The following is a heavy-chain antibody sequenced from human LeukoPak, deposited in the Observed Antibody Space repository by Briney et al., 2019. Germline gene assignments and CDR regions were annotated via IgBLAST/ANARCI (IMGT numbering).Heavy chain of an antibody. Sequence: GGSLRLSCAASGFTFSNAWMSWVRQAPGKGLEWVGRIKSKTDGGTTDYAAPVKGRFTISRDDSKNTLYLQMNSLKTEDTAVYYCTTATPGDTAMGHYYYYYYMDVWGKGTTVTVSS. CDR3: TTATPGDTAMGHYYYYYYMDV. D-gene: IGHD5-18*01. J-gene: IGHJ6*03. CDR1: GFTFSNAW. CDR2: IKSKTDGGTT. V-gene: IGHV3-15*01.